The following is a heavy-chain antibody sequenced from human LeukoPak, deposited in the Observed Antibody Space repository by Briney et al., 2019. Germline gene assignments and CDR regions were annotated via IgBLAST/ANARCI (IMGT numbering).Heavy chain of an antibody. D-gene: IGHD6-19*01. V-gene: IGHV1-2*02. CDR3: ARGVAGSYYYYYMDV. J-gene: IGHJ6*03. CDR1: GYTFTGYY. Sequence: ASVKVSCKASGYTFTGYYMHWVRQAPGQGLEWMGWINPNSGGTNYAQKFQGRVTMTGDTSISTAYMELSRLTSDDTAVYYCARGVAGSYYYYYMDVWGKGTTVTISS. CDR2: INPNSGGT.